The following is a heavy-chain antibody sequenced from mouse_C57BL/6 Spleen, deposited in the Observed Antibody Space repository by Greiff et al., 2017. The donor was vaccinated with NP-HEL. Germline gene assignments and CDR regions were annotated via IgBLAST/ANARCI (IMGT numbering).Heavy chain of an antibody. V-gene: IGHV1-26*01. CDR3: ARALIYYGSSSPDY. J-gene: IGHJ2*01. CDR2: INPNNGGT. D-gene: IGHD1-1*01. Sequence: VQLQQSGPELVKPGASVKISCKASGYTFTDYYMNWVKQSHGKSLEWIGDINPNNGGTSYNQKFKGKATLTVDKSSSTAYMELRSLTSEDSAVYYCARALIYYGSSSPDYWGQGTTLTVSS. CDR1: GYTFTDYY.